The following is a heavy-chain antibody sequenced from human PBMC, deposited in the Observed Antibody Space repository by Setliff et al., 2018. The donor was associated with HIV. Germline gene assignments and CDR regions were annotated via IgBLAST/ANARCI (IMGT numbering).Heavy chain of an antibody. CDR2: IFHSENT. CDR1: GGSISSSKW. J-gene: IGHJ5*02. CDR3: ARSGGSGNYGGWFDP. V-gene: IGHV4-4*02. Sequence: NPSETLSLTCAVSGGSISSSKWWSWVRQPPGKGLEWIGEIFHSENTNYNPSLKSRVSISVDKSKNQFSLKVTSVTAADTAMYHCARSGGSGNYGGWFDPWGQGTRVTVSS. D-gene: IGHD3-10*01.